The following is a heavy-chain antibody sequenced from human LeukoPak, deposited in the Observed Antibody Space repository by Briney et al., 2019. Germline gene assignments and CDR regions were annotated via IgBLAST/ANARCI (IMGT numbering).Heavy chain of an antibody. V-gene: IGHV1-69*13. CDR3: ARPAAAGNYYYYGMDV. CDR1: GGTFSSYA. D-gene: IGHD6-13*01. CDR2: IIPIFGTA. J-gene: IGHJ6*02. Sequence: SVKVSCKASGGTFSSYAISWVRQAPGQGLEWMGGIIPIFGTANYAQKFQGTVTITADESTSTAYMELSSLRSEDTAVYYCARPAAAGNYYYYGMDVWGQGTTVTVSS.